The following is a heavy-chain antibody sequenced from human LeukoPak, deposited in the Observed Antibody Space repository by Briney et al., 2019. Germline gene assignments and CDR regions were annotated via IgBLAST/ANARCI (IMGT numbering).Heavy chain of an antibody. Sequence: SETLSLTCAVYGGSFNGYYWTWIRQPPGKGLEWIGEINHSGGTDYNPSLKSRVTISIDTSKNQFSLRLTSVTAADTAVYYCARGASGQQLVQVYWGQGTPVTASS. J-gene: IGHJ4*02. CDR3: ARGASGQQLVQVY. V-gene: IGHV4-34*01. D-gene: IGHD6-13*01. CDR1: GGSFNGYY. CDR2: INHSGGT.